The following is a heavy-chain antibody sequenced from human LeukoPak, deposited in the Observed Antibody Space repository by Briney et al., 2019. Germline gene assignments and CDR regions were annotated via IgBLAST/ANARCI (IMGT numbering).Heavy chain of an antibody. D-gene: IGHD2-2*02. J-gene: IGHJ3*02. CDR3: ALSPRPYCSSTSCYTGLGAFDI. CDR2: IIPIFGTA. V-gene: IGHV1-69*05. CDR1: GGTFSSYA. Sequence: SVNVSCKASGGTFSSYAISWVRQAPGQGLEWMGGIIPIFGTANYAQKFQGRVTITTDESTSTAYMELSSLRSEDTAVYYCALSPRPYCSSTSCYTGLGAFDIWGQGTMVTVSS.